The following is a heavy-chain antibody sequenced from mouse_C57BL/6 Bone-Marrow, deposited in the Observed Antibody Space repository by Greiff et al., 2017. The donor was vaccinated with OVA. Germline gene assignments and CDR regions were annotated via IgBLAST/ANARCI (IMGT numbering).Heavy chain of an antibody. CDR1: GYSFTDYN. CDR3: ARGIHYYGSSYWYFDV. V-gene: IGHV1-39*01. CDR2: INPNYGTT. J-gene: IGHJ1*03. D-gene: IGHD1-1*01. Sequence: EVKLVESGPELVKPGASVKISCKASGYSFTDYNMNWVKQSNGKSLEWIGVINPNYGTTSYNQKFKGKATLTVDQSSSTAYMQLNSLTSEDSAVYYCARGIHYYGSSYWYFDVWGTGTTVTVSS.